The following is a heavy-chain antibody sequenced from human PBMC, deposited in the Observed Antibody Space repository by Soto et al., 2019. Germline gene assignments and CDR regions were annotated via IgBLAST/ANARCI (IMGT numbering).Heavy chain of an antibody. CDR2: MYHSGNT. J-gene: IGHJ4*02. Sequence: SETLSLTCAVSGYSISSGYYWCWIRQPPGKGLQWIGNMYHSGNTYYNPSLKSRVTISLDTSRNQFSLKLRSVNAADEDVYYCARVSYFDGGGFYYYFDYWGQGTLVTVSS. CDR1: GYSISSGYY. D-gene: IGHD3-22*01. CDR3: ARVSYFDGGGFYYYFDY. V-gene: IGHV4-38-2*01.